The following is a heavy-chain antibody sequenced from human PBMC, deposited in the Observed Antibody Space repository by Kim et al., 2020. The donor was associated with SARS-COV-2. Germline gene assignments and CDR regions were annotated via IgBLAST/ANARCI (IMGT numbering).Heavy chain of an antibody. V-gene: IGHV1-3*01. Sequence: ASVKVSCKASGYTFTSYTFHWVRQAPGQRPEGMGRIYAGNGDTDYSRKFQGRVTFSGDTSASTVYMDLSSLSSEDTAVYYCASGVHHEGDYQDWGQGTLV. J-gene: IGHJ4*02. CDR2: IYAGNGDT. CDR3: ASGVHHEGDYQD. CDR1: GYTFTSYT. D-gene: IGHD2-21*01.